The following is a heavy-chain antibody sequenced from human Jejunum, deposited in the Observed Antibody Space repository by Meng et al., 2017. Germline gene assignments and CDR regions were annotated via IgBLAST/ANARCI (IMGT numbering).Heavy chain of an antibody. CDR2: IWHDGSKV. CDR1: GFNFTNYG. D-gene: IGHD3-10*01. V-gene: IGHV3-33*01. CDR3: LRGRDY. Sequence: VQLGGGGGCGVQSAKSLGLSCAASGFNFTNYGMHWVRQGPGKGLGWVAVIWHDGSKVFYADSVRGRFTISRDNSHNTVDLQMNSVRVDDTAVYFCLRGRDYWGQGTLVTVSS. J-gene: IGHJ4*02.